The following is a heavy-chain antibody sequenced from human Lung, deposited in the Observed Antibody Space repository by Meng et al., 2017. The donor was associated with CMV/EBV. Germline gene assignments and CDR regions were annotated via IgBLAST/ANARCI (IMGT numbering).Heavy chain of an antibody. CDR1: GYTFTGYY. Sequence: SVKVSCXASGYTFTGYYMHWVRQAPGQGLEWMGWINPNSGGTNYAQKFQGRVTMTRDTSISTAYMELSRLRSDDTAVYYCARPGRDFWSGYQAHLRMDVWGQGTTVTVSS. J-gene: IGHJ6*02. D-gene: IGHD3-3*01. CDR3: ARPGRDFWSGYQAHLRMDV. CDR2: INPNSGGT. V-gene: IGHV1-2*02.